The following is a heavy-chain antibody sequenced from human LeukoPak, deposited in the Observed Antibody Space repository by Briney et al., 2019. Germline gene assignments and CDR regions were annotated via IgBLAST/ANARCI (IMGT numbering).Heavy chain of an antibody. Sequence: SETLSLTCTVSGGSISSSSYYWGWIRQPPGKGLEWIGSIYYSGSTYYNPSLKSRVTISVDTSKNRFSLKLSSVTAADTAVYYCARRGYCSSTSCYFKWFDPWGQGTLVTVSS. D-gene: IGHD2-2*01. CDR3: ARRGYCSSTSCYFKWFDP. J-gene: IGHJ5*02. CDR1: GGSISSSSYY. CDR2: IYYSGST. V-gene: IGHV4-39*01.